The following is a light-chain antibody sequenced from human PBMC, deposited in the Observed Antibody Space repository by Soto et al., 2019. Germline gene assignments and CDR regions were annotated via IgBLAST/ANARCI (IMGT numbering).Light chain of an antibody. CDR1: QSVSSSY. V-gene: IGKV3-20*01. Sequence: EIVLTQSPGTLSLSPGERATLSCRARQSVSSSYFAWYQQRFGQAPRLLIYGASSRATGIPDRFSGSGSGTDFTLTISRLEPEDFAVYYCQQYGSSSWTFGQGTKVEIK. CDR2: GAS. J-gene: IGKJ1*01. CDR3: QQYGSSSWT.